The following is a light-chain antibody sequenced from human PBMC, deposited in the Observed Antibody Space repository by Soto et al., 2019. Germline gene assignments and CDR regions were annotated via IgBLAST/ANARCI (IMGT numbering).Light chain of an antibody. CDR3: TSYTSSRSDVV. Sequence: QSALTQPASVSGAPGQWITISCTGTSSDVGGYNDVSWYQQHPGKAPKLMIYEVSNRPSGVSNRFSASKSGNTASLTISGLQAEDEADYYCTSYTSSRSDVVFGGGTKLTVL. CDR2: EVS. CDR1: SSDVGGYND. V-gene: IGLV2-14*01. J-gene: IGLJ2*01.